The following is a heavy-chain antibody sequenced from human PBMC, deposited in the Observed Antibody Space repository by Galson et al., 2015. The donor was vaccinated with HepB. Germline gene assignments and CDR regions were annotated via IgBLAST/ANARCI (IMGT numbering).Heavy chain of an antibody. J-gene: IGHJ4*02. V-gene: IGHV3-72*01. Sequence: LRLSCAASGFTFSDQYMDWVRQPPGKGLEWVGRSRNKANSYIADYAASVKGRFTISRDDSKNSLFLQMNSLKSEDTAVYYCIRAGRDGDNLWDWGQGTLVTVSS. CDR2: SRNKANSYIA. D-gene: IGHD5-24*01. CDR3: IRAGRDGDNLWD. CDR1: GFTFSDQY.